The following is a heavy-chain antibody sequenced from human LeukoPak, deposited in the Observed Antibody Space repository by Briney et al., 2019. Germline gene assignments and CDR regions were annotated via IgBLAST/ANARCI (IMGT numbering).Heavy chain of an antibody. Sequence: GGSLRLSCAASGFTVSSNYMSWVRQAPGKGLEWVSVIYTDGRTYYADSVKGRFSISRDNSKNTVYLQMDSLRAEDTAVYCCARARGYSYGYSDYWGQGTLVTVSS. D-gene: IGHD5-18*01. CDR1: GFTVSSNY. J-gene: IGHJ4*02. V-gene: IGHV3-53*01. CDR2: IYTDGRT. CDR3: ARARGYSYGYSDY.